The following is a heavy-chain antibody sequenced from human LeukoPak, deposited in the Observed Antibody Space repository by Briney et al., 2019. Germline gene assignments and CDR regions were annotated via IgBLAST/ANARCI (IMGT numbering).Heavy chain of an antibody. CDR2: MNPNSGNT. D-gene: IGHD3-16*01. CDR1: GYTFTSYD. J-gene: IGHJ4*02. Sequence: GASVKVSCKASGYTFTSYDINWVRQATGQGLEWMGWMNPNSGNTGYAQKFQGRVTITRNTSISTAYMELSSLRSEDTAVYYCARGPHPHWPLGQFWGQGSLVTVSS. V-gene: IGHV1-8*03. CDR3: ARGPHPHWPLGQF.